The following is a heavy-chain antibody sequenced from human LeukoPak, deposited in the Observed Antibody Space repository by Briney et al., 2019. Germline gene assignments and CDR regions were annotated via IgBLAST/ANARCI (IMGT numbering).Heavy chain of an antibody. J-gene: IGHJ4*02. V-gene: IGHV3-7*01. Sequence: PGGSLRLSCAASGFSFSDYWMDWVRQSPGKGMEWVANINQGGSERYYADSVKGRFTISRDNAKNSLYLQMNKLRAEDTAVYYCSRSLDYWGQGALVTVSS. CDR1: GFSFSDYW. CDR3: SRSLDY. CDR2: INQGGSER.